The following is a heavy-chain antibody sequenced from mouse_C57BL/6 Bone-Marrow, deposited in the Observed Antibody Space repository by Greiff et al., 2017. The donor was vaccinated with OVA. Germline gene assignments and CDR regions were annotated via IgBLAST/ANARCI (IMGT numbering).Heavy chain of an antibody. CDR3: TRDLGYGSLDD. D-gene: IGHD1-1*01. Sequence: EVMLVESGEGLVKPGGSLKLSCAASGFTFSSYAMSWVRQTPEKRLEWVAYISSGGDYIYYADTVKGRFTISRDNARNTLYLQMSRLKSEDTAMYYCTRDLGYGSLDDWGEGTTLTVSS. J-gene: IGHJ2*01. V-gene: IGHV5-9-1*02. CDR1: GFTFSSYA. CDR2: ISSGGDYI.